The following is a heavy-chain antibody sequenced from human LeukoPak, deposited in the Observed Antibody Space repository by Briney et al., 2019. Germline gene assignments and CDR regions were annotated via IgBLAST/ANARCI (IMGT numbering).Heavy chain of an antibody. D-gene: IGHD6-13*01. CDR2: INQDGSEE. J-gene: IGHJ4*02. V-gene: IGHV3-7*03. Sequence: QPGGSLRLSCAASGLPFSTFWMNWVRQAPGKGLEWVANINQDGSEEYYVDSVKGRFTISRDNAKNSVYLQMNSLRAEDTAVYYCAKDQTANPYSSSWYDYWGQGTLVTVSS. CDR1: GLPFSTFW. CDR3: AKDQTANPYSSSWYDY.